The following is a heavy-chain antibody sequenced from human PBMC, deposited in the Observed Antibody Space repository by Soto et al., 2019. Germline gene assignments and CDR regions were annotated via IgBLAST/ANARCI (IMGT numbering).Heavy chain of an antibody. CDR1: GFTFSGST. Sequence: EVQLVESGGGLVQPGGSLKLSCAASGFTFSGSTIHWVRQTSAKGLEWVGRIPSKTNTYATAYAASVKGRFTISRDDSKNTAYLQMDSLKSEDTAVYYCTSQHLDVPVASAIDYWGQGTLVTVSS. D-gene: IGHD6-19*01. V-gene: IGHV3-73*02. CDR2: IPSKTNTYAT. CDR3: TSQHLDVPVASAIDY. J-gene: IGHJ4*02.